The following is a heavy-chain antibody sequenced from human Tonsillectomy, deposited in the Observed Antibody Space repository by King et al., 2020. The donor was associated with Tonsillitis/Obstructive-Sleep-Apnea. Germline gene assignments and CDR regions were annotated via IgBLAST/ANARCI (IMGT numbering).Heavy chain of an antibody. Sequence: TLKESGPTLVKPTQTLTLTCTFSGFSLSTSGVGVGWIRQAPGKALEWLALIYWDDDKRYSPSLKSRLTITKDTTNNQVVLTMTNMDPVDTATYYRAHRQLPTSMVTEYTAAAGSPFDFWGQGTLVTVSS. CDR2: IYWDDDK. J-gene: IGHJ4*02. V-gene: IGHV2-5*02. CDR1: GFSLSTSGVG. D-gene: IGHD6-13*01. CDR3: AHRQLPTSMVTEYTAAAGSPFDF.